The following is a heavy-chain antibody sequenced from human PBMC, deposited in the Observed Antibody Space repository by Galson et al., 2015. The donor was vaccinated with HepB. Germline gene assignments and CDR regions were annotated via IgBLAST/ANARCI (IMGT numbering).Heavy chain of an antibody. CDR2: IDPSDSYT. Sequence: QSGAEVKKPGESLRISCKGSGYSFTSCWISWVRQMPGKGLEWMGRIDPSDSYTNYSPSFQGHVTTSADKSISTAYLQWSSLKASDTAMYYCARHVKQWLVLDYWGQGTLVTVSS. CDR3: ARHVKQWLVLDY. CDR1: GYSFTSCW. D-gene: IGHD6-19*01. J-gene: IGHJ4*02. V-gene: IGHV5-10-1*01.